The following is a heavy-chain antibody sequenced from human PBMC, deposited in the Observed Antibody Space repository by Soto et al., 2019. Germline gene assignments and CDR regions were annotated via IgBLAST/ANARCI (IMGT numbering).Heavy chain of an antibody. CDR1: GYTFTSYG. CDR2: ISAYSGNT. CDR3: ASKRYYYGSGSYPGRASDYYYYYGMDV. J-gene: IGHJ6*02. Sequence: ASVKVSCKASGYTFTSYGISWVRHAPGQGLEWMGWISAYSGNTGYAQKFQGRVTMTRNTSISTAYMELSSLRSEDTAVYYCASKRYYYGSGSYPGRASDYYYYYGMDVWGQGTTVTVSS. V-gene: IGHV1-8*02. D-gene: IGHD3-10*01.